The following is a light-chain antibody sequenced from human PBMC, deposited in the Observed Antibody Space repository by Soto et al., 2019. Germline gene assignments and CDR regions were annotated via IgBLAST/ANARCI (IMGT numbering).Light chain of an antibody. CDR1: QSISSSY. V-gene: IGKV3-20*01. CDR3: QQYDSSPLT. CDR2: GAS. Sequence: EILLTQSPGPLSLSPGERATLSCRASQSISSSYLAWYQQKPGQAPRLLIYGASSRATGIPDRFSGSGSGTDFTLTISRLEPEDFAVYYCQQYDSSPLTFGGGTKVEIK. J-gene: IGKJ4*01.